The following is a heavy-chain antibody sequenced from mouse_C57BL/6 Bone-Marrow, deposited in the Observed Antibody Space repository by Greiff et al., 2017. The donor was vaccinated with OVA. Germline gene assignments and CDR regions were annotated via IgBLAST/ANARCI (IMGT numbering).Heavy chain of an antibody. CDR2: INPSSGGT. D-gene: IGHD1-1*02. CDR1: GYTFTSYW. J-gene: IGHJ1*03. V-gene: IGHV1-7*01. CDR3: ARGGSPYWYFDV. Sequence: VQLQQSGAELVKPGASVKLSCKASGYTFTSYWMHWVKQRPGQGLEWIGYINPSSGGTKYNQKFKDKATLTADKSSSTAYMQLSSLTSEDSAVYYCARGGSPYWYFDVWGTGTTVTVSS.